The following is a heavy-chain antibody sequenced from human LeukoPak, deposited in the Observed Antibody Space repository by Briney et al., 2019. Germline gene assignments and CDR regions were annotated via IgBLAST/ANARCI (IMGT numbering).Heavy chain of an antibody. D-gene: IGHD3-9*01. V-gene: IGHV3-23*01. Sequence: GGSLRLSCAASGFTFSSYAMSRVRPAPGKGLEWVSAISGSGGSTYYADSVKGRFTISRDNSKNTLYLQMNSLRAEDMAVYYCAKAPYDILTGYPDWGQGTLVTVSS. CDR1: GFTFSSYA. CDR2: ISGSGGST. CDR3: AKAPYDILTGYPD. J-gene: IGHJ4*02.